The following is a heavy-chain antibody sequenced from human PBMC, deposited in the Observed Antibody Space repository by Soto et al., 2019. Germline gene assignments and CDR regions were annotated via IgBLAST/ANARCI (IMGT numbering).Heavy chain of an antibody. CDR1: GGTFNSA. CDR3: AGAANGFNWFVP. D-gene: IGHD2-8*01. Sequence: QVQLVQSGAEVKKPGSSVKVSCKASGGTFNSAISWVRQAPGQGLEWMGGIIPIFGTPIYAQRFQGRVTVTADASTSTAYMELSSLRSDDTAVYYCAGAANGFNWFVPWGQGTLVTVSS. V-gene: IGHV1-69*12. CDR2: IIPIFGTP. J-gene: IGHJ5*02.